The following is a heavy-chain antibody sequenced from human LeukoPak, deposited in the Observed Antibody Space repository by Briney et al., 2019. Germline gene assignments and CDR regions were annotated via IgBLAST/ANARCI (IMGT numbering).Heavy chain of an antibody. CDR1: GGSFSGYY. CDR2: INHSGST. Sequence: SETLSLTCAVYGGSFSGYYWSWIRQPPGKGLEWIGEINHSGSTNYNPSLKSRVTISVDTSKNQFSLKLSSVTAADTAVYYCARIRKTITMVRGVPPKYYFDYWGQGTLVTVSS. V-gene: IGHV4-34*01. J-gene: IGHJ4*02. CDR3: ARIRKTITMVRGVPPKYYFDY. D-gene: IGHD3-10*01.